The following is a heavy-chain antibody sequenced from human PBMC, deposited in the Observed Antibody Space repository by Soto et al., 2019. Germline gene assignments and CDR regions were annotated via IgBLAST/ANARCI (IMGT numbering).Heavy chain of an antibody. CDR1: GGSFSGYY. J-gene: IGHJ4*02. CDR3: ARVFPYYDFWSGYHNFDY. CDR2: INHSGST. V-gene: IGHV4-34*01. Sequence: SETLSLTCAVYGGSFSGYYWSWIRQPPGKGLEWIGEINHSGSTNYNPSLKSRVTISVDTSKNQFSLKLSSVTAADTAVYYCARVFPYYDFWSGYHNFDYWGQGTLVTVSS. D-gene: IGHD3-3*01.